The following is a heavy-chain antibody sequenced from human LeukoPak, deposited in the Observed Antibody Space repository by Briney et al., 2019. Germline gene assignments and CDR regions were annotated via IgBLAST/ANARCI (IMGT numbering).Heavy chain of an antibody. CDR2: ISWDGGST. D-gene: IGHD1-26*01. V-gene: IGHV3-43*01. CDR3: AKALSGDEYYFDY. J-gene: IGHJ4*02. Sequence: PGGSRRLSFAASGFPLEDYPMHWVRQAPGKGLEWVSLISWDGGSTYYADSVKGRFTISRDNSKNSLYLQMNSLRTEDTALYYCAKALSGDEYYFDYWGQGTLVTVSS. CDR1: GFPLEDYP.